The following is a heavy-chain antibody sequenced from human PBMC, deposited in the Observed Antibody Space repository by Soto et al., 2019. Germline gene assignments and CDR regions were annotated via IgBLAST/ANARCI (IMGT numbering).Heavy chain of an antibody. CDR1: GFTFSSYG. CDR3: AKGGSSSTSSVLFDP. D-gene: IGHD2-2*01. V-gene: IGHV3-30*18. Sequence: GGSLRLSCAASGFTFSSYGMHWVRQAPGKGLEWVAVISYDGSNKYYADSVKGRFTISRDNSKNTLYLQMNSLRAEDTAVYYCAKGGSSSTSSVLFDPWGQGTLVTVSS. J-gene: IGHJ5*02. CDR2: ISYDGSNK.